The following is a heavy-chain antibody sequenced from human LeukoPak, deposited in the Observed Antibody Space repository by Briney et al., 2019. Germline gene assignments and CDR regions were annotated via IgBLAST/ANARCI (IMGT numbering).Heavy chain of an antibody. V-gene: IGHV3-23*01. CDR1: GFTFSSYA. Sequence: GGSLRLSCAASGFTFSSYAMSWVRQAPGKGLEWVSAISGSGGSTYYADSVKGRFTVSRDNSKNTLYLQMNSLRAEDTAVYYCATAVASSSGWYADYWGQGTLVTVSS. CDR3: ATAVASSSGWYADY. CDR2: ISGSGGST. D-gene: IGHD6-19*01. J-gene: IGHJ4*02.